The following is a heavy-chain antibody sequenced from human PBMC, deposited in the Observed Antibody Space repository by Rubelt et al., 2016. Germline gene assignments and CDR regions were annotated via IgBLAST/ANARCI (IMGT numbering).Heavy chain of an antibody. V-gene: IGHV4-59*08. CDR1: GGSISSYY. J-gene: IGHJ5*02. Sequence: GGSISSYYWSWIRQPPGKGLEWIGYIFYSGSTNYNPSLKSRVTMSVDTSKNQISLKLSSVTAADTAVYYCARHLGIGGGYDWFHPWGQGTLVTVSS. CDR2: IFYSGST. D-gene: IGHD5-12*01. CDR3: ARHLGIGGGYDWFHP.